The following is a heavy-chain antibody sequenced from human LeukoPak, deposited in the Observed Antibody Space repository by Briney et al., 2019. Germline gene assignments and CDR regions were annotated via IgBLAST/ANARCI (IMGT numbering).Heavy chain of an antibody. Sequence: PGGSLRLSCAASGFTLNNYAMSWVRQAPGKGLEWVANIKQDGSEKYYVDSVKGRLTISRDNAKNSLYLQMNSLGVEDTAVYYCARNAFDIWGQGTMVTVTS. J-gene: IGHJ3*02. CDR1: GFTLNNYA. CDR2: IKQDGSEK. CDR3: ARNAFDI. V-gene: IGHV3-7*01.